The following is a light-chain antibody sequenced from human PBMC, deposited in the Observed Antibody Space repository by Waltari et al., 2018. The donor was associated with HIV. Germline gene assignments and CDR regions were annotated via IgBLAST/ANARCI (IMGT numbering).Light chain of an antibody. CDR3: QQSYYSPT. J-gene: IGKJ3*01. CDR1: QNVKNY. Sequence: DIQMTQSPSSLSASTGDRIDITCRASQNVKNYLNWYQQKPGKAPKILIYTATTLHTGVPSRFSGSGSGTEFTLTITNLQPEDFAVYFCQQSYYSPTFGPGTTVDFK. V-gene: IGKV1-39*01. CDR2: TAT.